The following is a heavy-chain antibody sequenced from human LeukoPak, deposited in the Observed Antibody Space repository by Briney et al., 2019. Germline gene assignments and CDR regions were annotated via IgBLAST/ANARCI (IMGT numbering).Heavy chain of an antibody. CDR2: INSNSGGT. D-gene: IGHD6-13*01. V-gene: IGHV1-2*02. CDR3: ARGRGSSWHAGYMDV. CDR1: GYTLTGYY. J-gene: IGHJ6*03. Sequence: ASVKLSCKASGYTLTGYYMHWVRQAPGQGLEWMGWINSNSGGTNYAQKFQGRVTMTRDTSISTAYMELSRLRSDDTAVYYCARGRGSSWHAGYMDVWGKGTTVTVSS.